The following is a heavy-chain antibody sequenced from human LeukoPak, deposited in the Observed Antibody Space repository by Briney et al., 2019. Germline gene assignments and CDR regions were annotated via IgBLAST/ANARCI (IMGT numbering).Heavy chain of an antibody. CDR2: IYPGDSDT. V-gene: IGHV5-51*01. Sequence: GESLKISCKGSGYSFTSYWIGWVRQMPGKGLEWMGIIYPGDSDTRYSPSFQGQVTISADKSISTAYLQWSSLKASDTAMYYCARNELRFLEWTAFDIWGQGTMVTVSS. D-gene: IGHD3-3*01. J-gene: IGHJ3*02. CDR1: GYSFTSYW. CDR3: ARNELRFLEWTAFDI.